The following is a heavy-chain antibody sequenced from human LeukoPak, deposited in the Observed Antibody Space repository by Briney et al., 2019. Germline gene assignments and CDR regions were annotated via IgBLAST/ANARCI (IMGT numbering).Heavy chain of an antibody. CDR2: IWYDGSNK. D-gene: IGHD3-10*01. CDR1: GFTFSDYG. CDR3: AKRGVVIRVFLVGFHKEAYYFDS. V-gene: IGHV3-33*06. J-gene: IGHJ4*02. Sequence: GGSLRLSCAASGFTFSDYGMHWVRQAPGKGLEWVAVIWYDGSNKYYADSVEGRFTISRDNSKNTLYPQMNSLRAEDTAVYFCAKRGVVIRVFLVGFHKEAYYFDSWGQGALVTVSS.